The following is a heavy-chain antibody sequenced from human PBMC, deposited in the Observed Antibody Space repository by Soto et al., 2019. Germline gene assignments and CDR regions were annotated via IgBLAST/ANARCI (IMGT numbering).Heavy chain of an antibody. D-gene: IGHD2-15*01. Sequence: RGSLRLSCAASGFTFSSYAMSWVRQAPGKGLEWVSAISGSGGSTYYADSVKGRFTISRDNSKNTLYLQMNSLRAEDTAVYYCASARIKNSYCSGGSCYSRDYWGQGTLVTVSS. CDR1: GFTFSSYA. J-gene: IGHJ4*02. CDR2: ISGSGGST. V-gene: IGHV3-23*01. CDR3: ASARIKNSYCSGGSCYSRDY.